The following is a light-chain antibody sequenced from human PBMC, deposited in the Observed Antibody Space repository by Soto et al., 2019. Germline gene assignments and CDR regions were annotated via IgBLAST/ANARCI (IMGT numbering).Light chain of an antibody. CDR1: QSVSSN. V-gene: IGKV3-11*01. CDR2: FAS. J-gene: IGKJ5*01. CDR3: QQRSNWPPIT. Sequence: ETVLTQSPATLSLSPGERATLSCRASQSVSSNLAWYQQFAGQAPRLLFFFASTRATGVPDRFGGSGSGTDFTLTISSLEPEDFAVYYCQQRSNWPPITFGQGTRLEIK.